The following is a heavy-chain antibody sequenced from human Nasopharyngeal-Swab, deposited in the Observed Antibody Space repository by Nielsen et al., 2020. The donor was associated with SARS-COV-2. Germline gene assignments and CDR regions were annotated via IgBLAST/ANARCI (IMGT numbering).Heavy chain of an antibody. Sequence: GESLKISCAASGFTFSSYAMSWVRQAPGKGLEWVSIISGSGDTTYYADSVKDRFTISRDNSKNTLYLQTNSLRVEDTAVYYCAKRSLRFLEWLLSTEDYFDYWGQGTLVTVSS. D-gene: IGHD3-3*01. CDR2: ISGSGDTT. V-gene: IGHV3-23*01. CDR3: AKRSLRFLEWLLSTEDYFDY. J-gene: IGHJ4*02. CDR1: GFTFSSYA.